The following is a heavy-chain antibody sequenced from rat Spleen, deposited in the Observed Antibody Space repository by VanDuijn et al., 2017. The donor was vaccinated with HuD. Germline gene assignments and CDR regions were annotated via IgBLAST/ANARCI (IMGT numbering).Heavy chain of an antibody. CDR1: GFSLTSNS. V-gene: IGHV2-1*01. CDR2: IWSSGIT. D-gene: IGHD1-5*01. Sequence: QVQLKESGPGLVQPSQTLSLTCTVSGFSLTSNSVSWVRQPPGKGLEWMGAIWSSGITDYDSALKPRLSISRDISKNQVFLEMNSLQTEDTAIYFCTKNRYRYTSGYVMDVWGQGASVTVSS. CDR3: TKNRYRYTSGYVMDV. J-gene: IGHJ4*01.